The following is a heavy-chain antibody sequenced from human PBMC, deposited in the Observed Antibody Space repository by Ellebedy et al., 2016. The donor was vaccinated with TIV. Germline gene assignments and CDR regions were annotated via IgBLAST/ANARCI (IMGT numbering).Heavy chain of an antibody. CDR3: ARDQASIVATAGFNY. Sequence: AASVKVSCKASGYAFTNYGLSWVRQAPGQGPEWMGWISGYHGYTNYVQKLHDRVTITADTSTSTAYMELRSLRSDDTAMYYCARDQASIVATAGFNYWGQGSLVTVSS. J-gene: IGHJ4*02. CDR2: ISGYHGYT. V-gene: IGHV1-18*04. D-gene: IGHD2-21*01. CDR1: GYAFTNYG.